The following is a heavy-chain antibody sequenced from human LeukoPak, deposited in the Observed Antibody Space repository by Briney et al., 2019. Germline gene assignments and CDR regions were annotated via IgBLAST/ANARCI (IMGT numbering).Heavy chain of an antibody. V-gene: IGHV4-4*07. D-gene: IGHD5-18*01. Sequence: SETLSLTCTVSGGSISSYYWNWIRQPAGKGLEWIGRIYTSESTNYNPSLTSRVTMSVDTSKNQFSLKLSSVTAADTAVYYCARDVGGYTYGYSFDYWGQGTLVTVSS. CDR3: ARDVGGYTYGYSFDY. J-gene: IGHJ4*02. CDR2: IYTSEST. CDR1: GGSISSYY.